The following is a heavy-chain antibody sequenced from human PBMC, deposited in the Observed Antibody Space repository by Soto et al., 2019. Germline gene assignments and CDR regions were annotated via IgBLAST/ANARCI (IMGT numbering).Heavy chain of an antibody. CDR1: GGSISSYY. Sequence: QVQLQESGPGLVKPSETLSLTCTVSGGSISSYYWSWIRQPPGKGLEWVGYIYYPGSTNYNPSLKSRATIPVDTSKIQFSLQLSSVTAADTAVYYCANFNCYFDLWGRGTLVTVSS. CDR2: IYYPGST. CDR3: ANFNCYFDL. V-gene: IGHV4-59*01. J-gene: IGHJ2*01.